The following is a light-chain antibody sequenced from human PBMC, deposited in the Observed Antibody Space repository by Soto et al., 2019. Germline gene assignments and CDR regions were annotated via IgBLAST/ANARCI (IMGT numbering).Light chain of an antibody. CDR2: DAS. V-gene: IGKV3-11*01. J-gene: IGKJ2*01. CDR3: QLRGNLYT. CDR1: QSVGDY. Sequence: EIVLTQSPATLSLSLGERATLSCRASQSVGDYLAWYQQQPGQPPRLRISDASNRAAGIPARFSGSGSGTDVTLSISGLGPEDFAVYYCQLRGNLYTFGQGTKLELK.